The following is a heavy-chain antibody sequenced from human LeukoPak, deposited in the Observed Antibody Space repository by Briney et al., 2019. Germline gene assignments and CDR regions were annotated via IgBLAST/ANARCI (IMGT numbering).Heavy chain of an antibody. CDR3: ASSGSYRFDY. V-gene: IGHV3-48*02. Sequence: GGSLRLSCAASGFTFSSYWMNWARQAPGKGLEWVSHITASGTAMFYADSVKGRFTISRDNAKNSLYLQMNSLRDEDTAVYYCASSGSYRFDYWGQGTLVTVSS. J-gene: IGHJ4*02. CDR1: GFTFSSYW. D-gene: IGHD1-26*01. CDR2: ITASGTAM.